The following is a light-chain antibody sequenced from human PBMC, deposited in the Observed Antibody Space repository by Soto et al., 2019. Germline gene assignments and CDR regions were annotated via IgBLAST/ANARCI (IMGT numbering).Light chain of an antibody. V-gene: IGKV3-11*01. CDR1: QSVSNNY. CDR2: GAS. CDR3: QQRSNWPPAIT. J-gene: IGKJ1*01. Sequence: EIVLTQSPGTLSLSPGERSTLSCRASQSVSNNYLAWYQQKPGQAPRLLIYGASTRATGIPARFSGSGSGTDFTLTISSLEPEDFAVYYCQQRSNWPPAITFGQGTKVDI.